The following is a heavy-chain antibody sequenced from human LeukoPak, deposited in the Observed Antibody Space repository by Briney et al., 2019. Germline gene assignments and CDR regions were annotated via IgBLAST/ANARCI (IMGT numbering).Heavy chain of an antibody. D-gene: IGHD4/OR15-4a*01. Sequence: SETLSLTCTVSGGSISSYYWSWVRQPPGKGLECIGYIYYSGSTNYNPSLKSRVTISVDTSKNQFSLKLSSVTAADTAVYYCASYFEAGASDAFDIWGQGTMVTVSS. CDR3: ASYFEAGASDAFDI. J-gene: IGHJ3*02. CDR2: IYYSGST. V-gene: IGHV4-59*08. CDR1: GGSISSYY.